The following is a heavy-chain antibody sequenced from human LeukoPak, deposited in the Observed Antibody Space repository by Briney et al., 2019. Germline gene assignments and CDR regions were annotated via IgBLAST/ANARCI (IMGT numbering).Heavy chain of an antibody. J-gene: IGHJ4*02. D-gene: IGHD2-15*01. Sequence: KRGESLKISCKGSGYIFANFWIGWVRQMPGKGLEWMGIIYPGDSDAKYSPSFQGRVTISADKSISTAYLQWSSLKASDTAMYYCARIQGRGVVGDDYFDYWGQGTLVTVSS. CDR1: GYIFANFW. CDR2: IYPGDSDA. V-gene: IGHV5-51*01. CDR3: ARIQGRGVVGDDYFDY.